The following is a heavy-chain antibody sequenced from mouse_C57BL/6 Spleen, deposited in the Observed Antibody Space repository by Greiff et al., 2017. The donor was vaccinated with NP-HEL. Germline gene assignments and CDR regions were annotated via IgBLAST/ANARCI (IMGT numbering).Heavy chain of an antibody. V-gene: IGHV14-4*01. CDR1: GFNIKDDY. D-gene: IGHD4-1*02. CDR2: IDPENGDT. CDR3: TPKWDVLDY. J-gene: IGHJ2*01. Sequence: EVQLQQSGAELVRPGASVKLSCTASGFNIKDDYMHWVKQRPEQGLEWIGWIDPENGDTEYASKFQGKATITADTSSNTAYLQLSSLTSEDTAVYYCTPKWDVLDYWGQGTTLTVSS.